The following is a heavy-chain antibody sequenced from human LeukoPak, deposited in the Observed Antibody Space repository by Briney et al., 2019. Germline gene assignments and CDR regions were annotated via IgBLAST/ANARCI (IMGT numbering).Heavy chain of an antibody. CDR1: GFTFSSYA. J-gene: IGHJ4*02. V-gene: IGHV3-30*09. Sequence: PGRSLRLSCVASGFTFSSYAMHWVRQAPGKGLEWVAVISKDGSNKYYADSVKGRFAISRDNSKNTLYLQMNSLRADDTALYYCARDWYSSNWYGNSFDYWGQGTLVSVSS. CDR2: ISKDGSNK. D-gene: IGHD6-13*01. CDR3: ARDWYSSNWYGNSFDY.